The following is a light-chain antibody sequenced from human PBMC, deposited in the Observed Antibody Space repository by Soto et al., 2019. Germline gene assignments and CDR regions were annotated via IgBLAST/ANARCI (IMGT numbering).Light chain of an antibody. CDR1: QDISVY. V-gene: IGKV1-27*01. CDR2: SES. CDR3: QKFNTAPLP. Sequence: DIQMTQSPSSLSASVGDRVTITCRASQDISVYFAWYQQKQGKVAKLLIYSESTLQSGVPSRCSGSGSETDFTLTISSLQPEDVATYFCQKFNTAPLPFGQGTRLEIK. J-gene: IGKJ5*01.